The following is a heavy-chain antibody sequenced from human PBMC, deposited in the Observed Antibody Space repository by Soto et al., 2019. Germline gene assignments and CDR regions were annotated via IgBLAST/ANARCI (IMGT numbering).Heavy chain of an antibody. CDR3: ARAPPPLYSSSWYYTPATWFDL. CDR1: VYTFTSYD. Sequence: XSVKVSFKASVYTFTSYDINWVRQATGQGLEWMGWMNPNSGNTGYAQKFQGRVTMTRNTSISTAYMELSSLRSEDTAVYYCARAPPPLYSSSWYYTPATWFDLWGQGTLVTVSS. V-gene: IGHV1-8*01. D-gene: IGHD6-13*01. J-gene: IGHJ5*02. CDR2: MNPNSGNT.